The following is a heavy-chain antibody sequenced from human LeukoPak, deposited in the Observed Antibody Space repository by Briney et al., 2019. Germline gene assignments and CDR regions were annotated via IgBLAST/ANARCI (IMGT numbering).Heavy chain of an antibody. J-gene: IGHJ5*02. CDR2: IYYSGST. Sequence: SETLSLTCTVSGGSISSGGYYWSWIRQHPGKGLEWIGYIYYSGSTYYNPSLKSRVTISVDTSKNQFSLKLSSATAADTAVYYCATSRMLRNWFDPWGQGALVTVSS. D-gene: IGHD2-8*01. CDR1: GGSISSGGYY. V-gene: IGHV4-31*03. CDR3: ATSRMLRNWFDP.